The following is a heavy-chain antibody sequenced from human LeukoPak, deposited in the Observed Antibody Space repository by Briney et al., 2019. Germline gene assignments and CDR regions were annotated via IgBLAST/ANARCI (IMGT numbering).Heavy chain of an antibody. V-gene: IGHV3-73*01. J-gene: IGHJ3*02. CDR3: TRQPLTPCIIACAFDI. Sequence: GGSLRLFCAASGFTFSGSAMHWVRQASGKGLEWVGRIRSKANSYATAYAASVKGSFTISRDDSKNTAYLQMNSLKTEDTAVYYCTRQPLTPCIIACAFDIWGQGTMVTVAS. D-gene: IGHD3-16*01. CDR1: GFTFSGSA. CDR2: IRSKANSYAT.